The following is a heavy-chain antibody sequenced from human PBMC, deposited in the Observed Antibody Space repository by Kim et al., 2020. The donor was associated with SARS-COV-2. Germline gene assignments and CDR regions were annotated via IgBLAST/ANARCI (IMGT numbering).Heavy chain of an antibody. CDR2: ISYDGSNK. Sequence: GGSLRLSCAASGFTFSSYAMHWVRQAPGKGLEWVAVISYDGSNKYYVYSVKGRFTISRDNSKNTVYLQMNSLRAEDTAVYYCAKDLAAVPNFQGAHYWGQGTLVTVSS. V-gene: IGHV3-30*18. CDR1: GFTFSSYA. D-gene: IGHD6-25*01. J-gene: IGHJ4*02. CDR3: AKDLAAVPNFQGAHY.